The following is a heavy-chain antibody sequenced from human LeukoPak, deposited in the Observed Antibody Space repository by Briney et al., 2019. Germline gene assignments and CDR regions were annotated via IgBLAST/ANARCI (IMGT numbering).Heavy chain of an antibody. D-gene: IGHD3-16*01. Sequence: SETLSLTCTVSGGSISSSSYYWGWIRQPPGKGLEWIGSTYYSGSTYYNPSLKSRVTISVDTSKNQFSLKLSSVTAADTAVYYCARLDYGTLYPWGQGTLVTVSS. CDR1: GGSISSSSYY. CDR2: TYYSGST. J-gene: IGHJ5*02. CDR3: ARLDYGTLYP. V-gene: IGHV4-39*01.